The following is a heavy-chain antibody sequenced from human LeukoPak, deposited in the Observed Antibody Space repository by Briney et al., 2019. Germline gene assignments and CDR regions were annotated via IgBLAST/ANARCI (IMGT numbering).Heavy chain of an antibody. J-gene: IGHJ4*02. CDR1: GFTFSSYA. Sequence: GGSLRLSCAASGFTFSSYAMHWVRQAPGKGLEFVSAISSNGGSTYYANSVKGRFTISRDNSKNTLYLQMGSLRAEDMAVYYCARDYCSGGSCYSFDGWGQGTLVTVSS. V-gene: IGHV3-64*01. CDR3: ARDYCSGGSCYSFDG. D-gene: IGHD2-15*01. CDR2: ISSNGGST.